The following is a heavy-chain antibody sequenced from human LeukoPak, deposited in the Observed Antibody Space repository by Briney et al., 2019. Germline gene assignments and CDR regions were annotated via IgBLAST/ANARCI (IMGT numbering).Heavy chain of an antibody. V-gene: IGHV3-23*01. J-gene: IGHJ5*02. Sequence: GASLRLSCAASGFTFSSYAMNWVRQAPGKGLESVSSISGSGDSTYYADSVKGRFTISRDKSKNTLYLQMNSLRAEDTAVYYCTRSLNYYDSSGHYPNWFDPWGQGTLVTVSS. CDR3: TRSLNYYDSSGHYPNWFDP. CDR1: GFTFSSYA. D-gene: IGHD3-22*01. CDR2: ISGSGDST.